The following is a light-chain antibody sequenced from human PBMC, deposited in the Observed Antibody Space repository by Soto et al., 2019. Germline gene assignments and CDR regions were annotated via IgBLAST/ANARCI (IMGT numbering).Light chain of an antibody. Sequence: VLTQPPSSSVTPGQRVTISFSGSSSNIGSNYVYWYQQLPGTAPKLLIYRNNQRPSGVPDRFSGSKSGTSASLAISGLRSEDEADYYCAAWDDSLSEWVFGTGTKVTVL. J-gene: IGLJ1*01. CDR1: SSNIGSNY. CDR3: AAWDDSLSEWV. V-gene: IGLV1-47*01. CDR2: RNN.